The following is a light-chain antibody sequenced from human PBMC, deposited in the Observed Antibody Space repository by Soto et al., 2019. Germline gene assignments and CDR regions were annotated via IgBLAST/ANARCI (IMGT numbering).Light chain of an antibody. J-gene: IGKJ1*01. CDR1: QSVDSN. Sequence: IVMTQSPATLSVSPGDGDTLSCRASQSVDSNLAWYQQKPGQTPRLLIYGASTRPTGIPARFSGSGSGTEFTLTIISLQSEDFAVYYCQEYSKWPSRTFGPGTKVDIK. CDR3: QEYSKWPSRT. V-gene: IGKV3D-15*01. CDR2: GAS.